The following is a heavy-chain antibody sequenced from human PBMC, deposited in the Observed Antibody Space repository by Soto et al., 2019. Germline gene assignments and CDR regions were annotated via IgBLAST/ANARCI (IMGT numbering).Heavy chain of an antibody. CDR2: IIPIFGTA. V-gene: IGHV1-69*13. Sequence: SVKVSCKASGGTFSSYAISWVRQAPGQGLEWMGGIIPIFGTANYAQKFQGRVTITADESTSTAYMELSSLRSEDTAVYYCARVLVVGLRLIGYYGMDVWGQGTTVTV. CDR1: GGTFSSYA. J-gene: IGHJ6*02. CDR3: ARVLVVGLRLIGYYGMDV. D-gene: IGHD5-12*01.